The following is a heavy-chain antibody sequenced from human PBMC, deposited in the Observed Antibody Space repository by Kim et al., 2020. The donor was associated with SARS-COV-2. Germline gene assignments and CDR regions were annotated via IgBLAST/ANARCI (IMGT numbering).Heavy chain of an antibody. CDR1: GVSLSGSA. D-gene: IGHD1-1*01. Sequence: GGSLRLSCAVSGVSLSGSAIHWVRHASGKGLEWVCRIRSKAYSYATAYAASVKGRITISRDASKNTAYQQMNSLKTEDTAVYYCASVPGTTLAFWDACD. J-gene: IGHJ3*02. V-gene: IGHV3-73*01. CDR3: ASVPGTTLAFWDACD. CDR2: IRSKAYSYAT.